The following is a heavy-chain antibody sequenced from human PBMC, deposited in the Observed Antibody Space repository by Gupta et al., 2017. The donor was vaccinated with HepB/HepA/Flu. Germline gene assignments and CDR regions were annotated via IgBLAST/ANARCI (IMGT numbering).Heavy chain of an antibody. CDR2: IYHSGST. CDR1: GGSLSSSNW. CDR3: AREVAAAASGAAKNNWFDP. V-gene: IGHV4-4*02. Sequence: QVQLQESGPGLVKPSGTLSLTCAVSGGSLSSSNWWSWVRQPPGKGLEWIGEIYHSGSTNYNPSLKSRVTISVDKSKNQFSLKLSSVTAADTAVYYCAREVAAAASGAAKNNWFDPWGQGTLVTVSS. D-gene: IGHD6-13*01. J-gene: IGHJ5*02.